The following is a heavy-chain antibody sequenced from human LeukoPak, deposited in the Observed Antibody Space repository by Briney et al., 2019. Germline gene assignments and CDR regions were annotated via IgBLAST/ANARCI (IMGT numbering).Heavy chain of an antibody. CDR1: GGSISSYY. D-gene: IGHD3-10*01. CDR3: ARQAYSSGTVGGIDY. V-gene: IGHV4-4*07. J-gene: IGHJ4*02. CDR2: IYTSGTT. Sequence: SETLSLTCTVSGGSISSYYWTWIRQPAGKGLEWIGRIYTSGTTNYNPSLQSRVTISVDNSKNQFSLRLSSVTAADTAVYYCARQAYSSGTVGGIDYWGQGTLVTVSS.